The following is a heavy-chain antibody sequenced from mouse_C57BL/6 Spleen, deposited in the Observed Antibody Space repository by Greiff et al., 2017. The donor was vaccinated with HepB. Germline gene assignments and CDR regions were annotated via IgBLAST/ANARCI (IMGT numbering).Heavy chain of an antibody. CDR2: IDPSASYT. Sequence: QVQLQQPGAELVKPGASVKLSCKASGYTFTSYWMQWVKQRPGQGLEWIGEIDPSASYTNYNQKFKGKATLTVDTSSSTAYMQLSSLTSEDSAVYYCARRYDYDLGGFAYWGQGTLVTVSA. CDR1: GYTFTSYW. CDR3: ARRYDYDLGGFAY. D-gene: IGHD2-4*01. J-gene: IGHJ3*01. V-gene: IGHV1-50*01.